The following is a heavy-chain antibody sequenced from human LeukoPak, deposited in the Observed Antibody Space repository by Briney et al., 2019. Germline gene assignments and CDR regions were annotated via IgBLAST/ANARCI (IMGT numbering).Heavy chain of an antibody. CDR2: IKSKTDGGTT. CDR1: GFTFSNAW. CDR3: TTDRLVRDAFDI. D-gene: IGHD6-19*01. Sequence: GGSLRLSCAASGFTFSNAWMSWVRQAPGKGLEWVGRIKSKTDGGTTDYTAPVKGRFTISRDDSKSTLYLQMNSLKTEDTAVYYCTTDRLVRDAFDIWGQGTMVTVSS. V-gene: IGHV3-15*01. J-gene: IGHJ3*02.